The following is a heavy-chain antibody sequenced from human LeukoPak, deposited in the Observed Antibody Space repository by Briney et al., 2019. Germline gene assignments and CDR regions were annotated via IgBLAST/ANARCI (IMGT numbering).Heavy chain of an antibody. V-gene: IGHV3-21*01. D-gene: IGHD4-17*01. Sequence: PGGSLRLSCAASGFTFSSYSMNWVRQAPGKGLEWVSSISSSSYIYYADSVKGRFTISRDNAKNSLYLQMNSLRAEDTAVYYCAPTGDYSGNFDYWGQGTLVTVSS. CDR3: APTGDYSGNFDY. CDR1: GFTFSSYS. J-gene: IGHJ4*02. CDR2: ISSSSYI.